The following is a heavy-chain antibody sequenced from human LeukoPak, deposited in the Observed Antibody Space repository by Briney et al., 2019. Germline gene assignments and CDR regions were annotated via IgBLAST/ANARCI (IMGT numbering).Heavy chain of an antibody. J-gene: IGHJ3*02. V-gene: IGHV4-59*01. D-gene: IGHD1-26*01. Sequence: PSETLSLTCTVSGGTISRYYWSWIRQPPGKGLEWIAYIYYIGSTNYNPSLKSRLTISLDASKNQFSLKLSSVTAADTAVYYCTRDRRRDLLHAFDIWGQGTMVTVSS. CDR1: GGTISRYY. CDR2: IYYIGST. CDR3: TRDRRRDLLHAFDI.